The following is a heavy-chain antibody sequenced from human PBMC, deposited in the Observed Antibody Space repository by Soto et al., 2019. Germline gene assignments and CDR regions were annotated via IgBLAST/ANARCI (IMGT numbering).Heavy chain of an antibody. V-gene: IGHV3-7*01. CDR2: IKQDGSEK. CDR3: ARDHGAGYDP. D-gene: IGHD1-26*01. CDR1: GFTFSSYW. J-gene: IGHJ5*02. Sequence: HPGGSLRLSCAASGFTFSSYWMTWVRQAPDKGLEWVANIKQDGSEKYYVDSVKGRFTISRDNAKNSLYPQMNSLRAEDTAVYYCARDHGAGYDPWGQGTLVTVSS.